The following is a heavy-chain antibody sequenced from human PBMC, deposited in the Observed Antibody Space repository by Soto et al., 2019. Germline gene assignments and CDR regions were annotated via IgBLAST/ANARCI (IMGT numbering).Heavy chain of an antibody. CDR3: ARLRYDGSSQVDYYYYYMDV. CDR1: GGCISSYY. V-gene: IGHV4-59*01. Sequence: SETLSLTCTVSGGCISSYYWSWIRQPPGKGLEWIGYIYYSGSTNYNPSLKSRVTISVDTSKNQFSLKLSSVTAADTAVYYCARLRYDGSSQVDYYYYYMDVWGKGTTVTVSS. J-gene: IGHJ6*03. D-gene: IGHD3-16*01. CDR2: IYYSGST.